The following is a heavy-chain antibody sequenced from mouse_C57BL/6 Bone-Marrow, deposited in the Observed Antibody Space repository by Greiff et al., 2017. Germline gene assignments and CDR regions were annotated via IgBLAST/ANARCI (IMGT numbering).Heavy chain of an antibody. V-gene: IGHV14-3*01. CDR1: GFNIKNTY. Sequence: VQLKESVAELVRPGASVKLSCTASGFNIKNTYMHWVKQRPEQGLEWIGRIDPANGNTKYAPKLPGKAPLTAATSSTPAYLQLISLTSEDTAIYYCARWVRRGYWGQGTSVTVSS. J-gene: IGHJ4*01. D-gene: IGHD2-14*01. CDR2: IDPANGNT. CDR3: ARWVRRGY.